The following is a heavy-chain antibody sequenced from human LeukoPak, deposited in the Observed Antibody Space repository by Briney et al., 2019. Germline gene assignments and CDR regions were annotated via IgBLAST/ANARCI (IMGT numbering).Heavy chain of an antibody. D-gene: IGHD3-16*02. CDR2: IGIDSGNT. V-gene: IGHV3-48*01. J-gene: IGHJ4*02. Sequence: GGSLRLSCAASGFRFSDYSMNWVRQAPGKGLEWISYIGIDSGNTNYADSVKGRFTISGDKAKNSLYLQMNSLRVEDTAVYYCARDRYDYWGQGTLVTVSS. CDR3: ARDRYDY. CDR1: GFRFSDYS.